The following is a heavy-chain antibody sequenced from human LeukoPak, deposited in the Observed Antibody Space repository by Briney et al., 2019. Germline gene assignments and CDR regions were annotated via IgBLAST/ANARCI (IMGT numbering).Heavy chain of an antibody. CDR1: GGSISSYY. CDR3: ARTAVVTTSYGYSYAFDF. CDR2: ISYGGST. V-gene: IGHV4-59*08. D-gene: IGHD5-18*01. Sequence: SETLSLTCTVSGGSISSYYWSWIRQPPGKGLEWIGYISYGGSTKYNPSLEGRVTISVDTPKNHFSLKLSSLTAADTAVYYCARTAVVTTSYGYSYAFDFWGQGTLVTVSS. J-gene: IGHJ4*02.